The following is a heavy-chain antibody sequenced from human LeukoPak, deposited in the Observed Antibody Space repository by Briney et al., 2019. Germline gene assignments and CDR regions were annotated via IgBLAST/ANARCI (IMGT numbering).Heavy chain of an antibody. CDR1: GFTFRSYA. CDR2: ISDNGGRT. Sequence: GGSLRLSCAASGFTFRSYAMNWVRQAPGKGLEWVSHISDNGGRTNYAESVKGRFAISRDNSKNTLYLQMNSLRVEDTALYYCAKDLPTKCRGDCPSDYWGQGTLVTVSS. V-gene: IGHV3-23*01. CDR3: AKDLPTKCRGDCPSDY. D-gene: IGHD2-21*02. J-gene: IGHJ4*02.